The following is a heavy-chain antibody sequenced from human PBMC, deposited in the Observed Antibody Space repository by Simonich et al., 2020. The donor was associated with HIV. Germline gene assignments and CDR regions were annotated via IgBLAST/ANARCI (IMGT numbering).Heavy chain of an antibody. CDR2: RKQDGSEK. J-gene: IGHJ4*02. D-gene: IGHD2-15*01. CDR1: GFTFNSYW. CDR3: ARDMLAATPGVDY. Sequence: EVQLVESGGGLVQPGGSLRLSCAVSGFTFNSYWMSWVRQAPGKGLEWVANRKQDGSEKYHTDSVKGRFTISRDNAKNSLYLQMNSLRAEDTAVYYCARDMLAATPGVDYWGQGTLVTVSS. V-gene: IGHV3-7*01.